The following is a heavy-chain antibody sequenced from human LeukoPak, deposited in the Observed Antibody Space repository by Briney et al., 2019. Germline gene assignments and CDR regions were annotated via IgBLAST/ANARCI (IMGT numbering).Heavy chain of an antibody. CDR1: GFTFSSYG. Sequence: GRSLRLSCAASGFTFSSYGMHWVRQAPGKGLEWVAVISYDGSNKYYADSVKGRFTISRDNSKNTLYLQMNSLRAEDTAVYYCAKYEYYYDSSGYYGWFDPWGQGTLVTVSS. CDR2: ISYDGSNK. CDR3: AKYEYYYDSSGYYGWFDP. V-gene: IGHV3-30*18. J-gene: IGHJ5*02. D-gene: IGHD3-22*01.